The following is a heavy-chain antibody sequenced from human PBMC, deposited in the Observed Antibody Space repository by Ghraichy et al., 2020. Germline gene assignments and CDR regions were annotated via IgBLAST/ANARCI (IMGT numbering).Heavy chain of an antibody. CDR3: TRDLIEGREGDSEH. J-gene: IGHJ4*02. CDR2: ISWNSDNI. CDR1: GFTFGDYA. Sequence: GGSLRLSCAASGFTFGDYAMHWVRQAPGKGLEWVSGISWNSDNIGYADSVKGRFTISRDNAKNSLYLQMNSLRAEDTALYYCTRDLIEGREGDSEHWGQGTLVTVSP. V-gene: IGHV3-9*01. D-gene: IGHD2-21*02.